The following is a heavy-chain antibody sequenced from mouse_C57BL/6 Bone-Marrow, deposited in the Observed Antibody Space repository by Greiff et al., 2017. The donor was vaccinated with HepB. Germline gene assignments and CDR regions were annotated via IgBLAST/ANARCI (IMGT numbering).Heavy chain of an antibody. D-gene: IGHD2-2*01. CDR1: GFTFSSYA. J-gene: IGHJ4*01. CDR2: ISDGGSYT. CDR3: AREGRLVVTEAMDY. V-gene: IGHV5-4*01. Sequence: EVKLQESGGGLVKPGGSLKLSCAASGFTFSSYAMSWVRQTPEKRLEWVATISDGGSYTYYPDNVKGRFTISRDNAKNNLYLQMSHLKSEDTAMYDCAREGRLVVTEAMDYWGQGTSVTVSS.